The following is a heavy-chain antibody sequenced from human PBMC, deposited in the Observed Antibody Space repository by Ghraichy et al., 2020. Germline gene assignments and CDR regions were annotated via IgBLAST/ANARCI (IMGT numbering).Heavy chain of an antibody. Sequence: LSLTCAASGFTFSSYAMSWVRQAPGKGLEWVSAISGSGGSTYYADSVKGRFTISRDNSKNTLYLQMNSLRAEDTAVYYCAKDSYYDILTGYFDYWGQGTLVTVSS. CDR3: AKDSYYDILTGYFDY. D-gene: IGHD3-9*01. V-gene: IGHV3-23*01. J-gene: IGHJ4*02. CDR1: GFTFSSYA. CDR2: ISGSGGST.